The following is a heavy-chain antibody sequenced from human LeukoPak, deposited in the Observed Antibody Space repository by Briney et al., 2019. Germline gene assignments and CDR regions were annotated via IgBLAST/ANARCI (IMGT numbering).Heavy chain of an antibody. J-gene: IGHJ2*01. D-gene: IGHD3-22*01. CDR3: ARAARQGFTMIVVPFFYFDL. CDR1: GGSISSGASD. V-gene: IGHV4-31*03. Sequence: SETLSLTCTVSGGSISSGASDWGWVRQHPKRGLEWVGYINHSGSTYYNPSLGSRVTMSVDTSKNQFSLKLSSVTAADSAVYYCARAARQGFTMIVVPFFYFDLWGRGTLVTVSS. CDR2: INHSGST.